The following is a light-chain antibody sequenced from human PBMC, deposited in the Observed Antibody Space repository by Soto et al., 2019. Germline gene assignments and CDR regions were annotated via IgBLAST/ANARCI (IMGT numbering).Light chain of an antibody. J-gene: IGKJ4*01. Sequence: QMTHSPSTLSASVRDRVTIACRASQSISSWLAWYQQKPGKAPKLLIYNASTLENGVPSRFSGSGSGTEFTLTISSLQPDDFATYYCQQYNSTSLLTFGGGTKVDIK. CDR2: NAS. CDR3: QQYNSTSLLT. V-gene: IGKV1-5*03. CDR1: QSISSW.